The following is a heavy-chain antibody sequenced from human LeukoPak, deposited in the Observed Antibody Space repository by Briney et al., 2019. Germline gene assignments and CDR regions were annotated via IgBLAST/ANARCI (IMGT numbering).Heavy chain of an antibody. CDR3: ARDPGDWAYYFDY. CDR1: GYTFTGYY. J-gene: IGHJ4*02. D-gene: IGHD3/OR15-3a*01. Sequence: ASVKVSCKASGYTFTGYYMHWVRQAPGQGLEWMGWINPNSGGTNYAQKFQGRVTITRDTSISTAYMELSRLRSDDTAVYYCARDPGDWAYYFDYWGQGTLVTVSS. CDR2: INPNSGGT. V-gene: IGHV1-2*02.